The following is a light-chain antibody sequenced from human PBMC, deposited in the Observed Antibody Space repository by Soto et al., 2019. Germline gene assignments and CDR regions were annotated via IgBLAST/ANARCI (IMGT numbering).Light chain of an antibody. J-gene: IGKJ4*01. V-gene: IGKV1-33*01. Sequence: DIQMTQSPSSLSASVGDRVTITCQASQDISNYLNWYQQKPGKAPKVLIYDASNLDIGVPSRFSGSGSGTDFTFTISSLQPEDIATYYCQQYGDLPLTFGGGTKVEV. CDR1: QDISNY. CDR3: QQYGDLPLT. CDR2: DAS.